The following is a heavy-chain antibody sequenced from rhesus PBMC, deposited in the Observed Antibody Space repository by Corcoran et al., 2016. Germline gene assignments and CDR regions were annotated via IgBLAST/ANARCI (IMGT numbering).Heavy chain of an antibody. CDR1: GGSISSSY. CDR2: IYGIGIST. CDR3: AGPYSSGWSCFDY. J-gene: IGHJ4*01. D-gene: IGHD6S26*01. Sequence: QVQLQESGPGLVKPSETLSVTCAVSGGSISSSYWSWIRQASGKGLEWIGYIYGIGISTNYNPSLKSRGTLSVEPSKNQRSLKLGSVTAADTAVYYCAGPYSSGWSCFDYWGQGVLVTVSS. V-gene: IGHV4-169*01.